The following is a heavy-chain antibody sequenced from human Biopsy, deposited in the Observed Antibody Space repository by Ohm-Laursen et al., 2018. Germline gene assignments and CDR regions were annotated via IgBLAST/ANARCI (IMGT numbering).Heavy chain of an antibody. J-gene: IGHJ3*02. CDR2: IYYSGGT. CDR3: AREEAGTYDALDI. D-gene: IGHD1-26*01. CDR1: GGSMSGYE. Sequence: SDTLSLTCSVSGGSMSGYEWSWIRLPPGKGLEWIGYIYYSGGTKYNPSLASRVTFSVDMSKSQFSLKLYSVTAADTAVYYCAREEAGTYDALDIWGQGTMVAVSS. V-gene: IGHV4-59*07.